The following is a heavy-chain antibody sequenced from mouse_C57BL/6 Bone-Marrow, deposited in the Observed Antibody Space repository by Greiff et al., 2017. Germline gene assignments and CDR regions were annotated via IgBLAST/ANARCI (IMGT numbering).Heavy chain of an antibody. CDR3: ARGGDDYGYFDV. CDR2: IYPGDGDT. CDR1: GYAFSSSW. V-gene: IGHV1-82*01. J-gene: IGHJ1*03. Sequence: VQRVESGPELVKPGASVKISCKASGYAFSSSWMNWVKQRPGKGLEWIGRIYPGDGDTNYNGKFKGKATLTADKSSSTAYMQLSSPTAEDSAVYFCARGGDDYGYFDVWGTGTTVTVSS. D-gene: IGHD2-4*01.